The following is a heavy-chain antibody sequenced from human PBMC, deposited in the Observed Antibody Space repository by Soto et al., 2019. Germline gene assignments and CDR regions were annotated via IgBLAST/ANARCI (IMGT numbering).Heavy chain of an antibody. J-gene: IGHJ3*02. CDR3: ARNHAFDI. V-gene: IGHV4-59*01. CDR2: IYTGST. CDR1: GGSISSYY. Sequence: VQLKESGPGLVKPSETLSLTCTVSGGSISSYYWNWIRQPPGKGLEWIGYIYTGSTNYNPSLKSRVTISVDTSKNHFSLKLSSVTAADTAVYYCARNHAFDIWGQGTVVTVSS.